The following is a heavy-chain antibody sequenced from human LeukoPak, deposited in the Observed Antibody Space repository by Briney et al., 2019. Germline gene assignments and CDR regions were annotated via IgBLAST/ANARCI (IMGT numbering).Heavy chain of an antibody. V-gene: IGHV3-74*01. J-gene: IGHJ4*02. D-gene: IGHD1-1*01. CDR2: INTDGSST. CDR3: AKVVGTGTTPTDY. CDR1: GFTFNNYW. Sequence: QPGGSLRLSCAASGFTFNNYWMHWVRQAPGKGLLWVSRINTDGSSTSYADSVKGRFTISRDNSKNTLSLQMNSLRVEDTAVYYCAKVVGTGTTPTDYWGQGTLVTVSS.